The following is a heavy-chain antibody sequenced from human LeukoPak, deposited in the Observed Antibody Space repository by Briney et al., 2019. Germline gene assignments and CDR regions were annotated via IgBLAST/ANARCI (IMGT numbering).Heavy chain of an antibody. J-gene: IGHJ6*03. Sequence: GGSLRLSCAASGFTFSNHGMNWVRQAPGKGLEWVSGISPSGGITYYTDSVKGRFTISRDNSKNTVSLQMKSLRAEDTAVYYCAKGGGYEAQYYYYYLDVWGKGTTVTVSS. CDR3: AKGGGYEAQYYYYYLDV. CDR1: GFTFSNHG. CDR2: ISPSGGIT. V-gene: IGHV3-23*01. D-gene: IGHD5-12*01.